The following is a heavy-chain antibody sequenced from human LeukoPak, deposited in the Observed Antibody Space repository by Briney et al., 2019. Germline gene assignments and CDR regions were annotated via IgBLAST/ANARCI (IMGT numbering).Heavy chain of an antibody. CDR3: ANRNYYLDH. D-gene: IGHD3-10*01. Sequence: SGGTLTLSCTASGFSFSSYAMTWVRQAPGQGLKWVSGISGNGDNTFYADSVKGRFTISRDNSKNTLYLQLNSLRAEDTAVYYCANRNYYLDHWGQGTLVTVSS. CDR1: GFSFSSYA. CDR2: ISGNGDNT. V-gene: IGHV3-23*01. J-gene: IGHJ4*02.